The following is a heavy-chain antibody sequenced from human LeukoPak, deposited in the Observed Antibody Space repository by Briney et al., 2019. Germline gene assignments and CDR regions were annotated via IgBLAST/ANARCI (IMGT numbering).Heavy chain of an antibody. CDR1: GFTFSSYW. V-gene: IGHV3-7*01. J-gene: IGHJ3*02. Sequence: GGSLRLSCAASGFTFSSYWMSWVRQAPGKGLEWVANIKQDGSEKYYVDSVKGRFTISRDNAKNSLYLQMNSLRAEDTAVYYCARDGPSDIVVVPAAMQGGAFDIWGQGTMVTVSS. CDR3: ARDGPSDIVVVPAAMQGGAFDI. CDR2: IKQDGSEK. D-gene: IGHD2-2*01.